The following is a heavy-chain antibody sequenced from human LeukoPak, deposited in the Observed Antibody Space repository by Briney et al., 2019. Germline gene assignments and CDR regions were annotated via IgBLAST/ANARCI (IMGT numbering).Heavy chain of an antibody. Sequence: GGSLRLSCAASGFTFSSYAMSWVRQAPGKGLEWVSVISGSGGSTYYADSVKGRFTISRDNSKNTLYLQMNSLRSEDTAVYYCARYEYRSKRLHPWGQGPLVSVSS. J-gene: IGHJ5*02. D-gene: IGHD6-6*01. CDR3: ARYEYRSKRLHP. CDR1: GFTFSSYA. CDR2: ISGSGGST. V-gene: IGHV3-23*01.